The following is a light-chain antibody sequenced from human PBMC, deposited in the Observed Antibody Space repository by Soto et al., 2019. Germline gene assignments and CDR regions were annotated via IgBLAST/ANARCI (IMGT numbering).Light chain of an antibody. CDR2: GAS. CDR3: QQYGSSPRT. J-gene: IGKJ1*01. CDR1: QSVSSSY. V-gene: IGKV3-20*01. Sequence: DIVLTQSPGTLSLSPGERATLSCRASQSVSSSYLAWYQQKPGQAPRLLIYGASSRATGIPDRFSGSGSGTDFTLTISRLEPEDFAVYYCQQYGSSPRTFCQGTKVEIK.